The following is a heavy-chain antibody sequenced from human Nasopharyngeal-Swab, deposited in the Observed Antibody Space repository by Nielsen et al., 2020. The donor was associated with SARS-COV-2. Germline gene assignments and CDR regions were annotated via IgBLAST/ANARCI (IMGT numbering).Heavy chain of an antibody. CDR2: ISGSGGST. CDR3: AKVVVWQDWFDP. D-gene: IGHD2-15*01. Sequence: GESLKISCAASGFTFSSYAMSWVRQAPGKGLEWVSAISGSGGSTYYADSVKGRFTISRDNSKNTLYLQMKSLRAEDTAVYYCAKVVVWQDWFDPWGQGTLVSVSS. CDR1: GFTFSSYA. V-gene: IGHV3-23*01. J-gene: IGHJ5*02.